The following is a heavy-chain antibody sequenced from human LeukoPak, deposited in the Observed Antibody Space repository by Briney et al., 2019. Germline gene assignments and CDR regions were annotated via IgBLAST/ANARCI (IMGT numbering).Heavy chain of an antibody. D-gene: IGHD6-13*01. CDR3: AKARIAAATEDPYYFDY. CDR2: IRYDGSNK. V-gene: IGHV3-30*02. Sequence: GGSLRLSCAASGFTFSSYGMHWVRQAPGKGLEWVAFIRYDGSNKYYADSVKGRFTISRDNSKNTLYLQMNSLRAEDTAVYYCAKARIAAATEDPYYFDYWGQGTLVTVSS. CDR1: GFTFSSYG. J-gene: IGHJ4*02.